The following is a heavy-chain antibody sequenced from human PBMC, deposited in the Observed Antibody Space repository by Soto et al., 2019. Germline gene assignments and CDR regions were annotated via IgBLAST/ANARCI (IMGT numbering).Heavy chain of an antibody. V-gene: IGHV4-31*03. CDR1: AGSLNHGGYY. CDR2: IYYIGST. Sequence: SVTLSLTCTVSAGSLNHGGYYWTWVRQHPGKGLEWIGCIYYIGSTYYNPSLKSRVTISGETSKNQFSLKLSSVTAADTAVYYCAREVYCGGECDLDWTLSQSAFDIWAQGIMVIVS. J-gene: IGHJ3*02. CDR3: AREVYCGGECDLDWTLSQSAFDI. D-gene: IGHD2-21*01.